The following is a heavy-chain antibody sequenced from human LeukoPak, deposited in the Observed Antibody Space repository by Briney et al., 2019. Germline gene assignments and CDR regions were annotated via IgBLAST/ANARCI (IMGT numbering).Heavy chain of an antibody. CDR3: ARDTVTTEGYFDY. CDR1: GFTFSSYS. Sequence: GGSLRLSCAASGFTFSSYSMNWVRQAPGKGLEWVSSISSSSSYIYYADSVKGRFTISRDNAKNSLYLQMNSLRAEDTAVYYCARDTVTTEGYFDYWGQGTLVTVSS. V-gene: IGHV3-21*01. D-gene: IGHD4-17*01. J-gene: IGHJ4*02. CDR2: ISSSSSYI.